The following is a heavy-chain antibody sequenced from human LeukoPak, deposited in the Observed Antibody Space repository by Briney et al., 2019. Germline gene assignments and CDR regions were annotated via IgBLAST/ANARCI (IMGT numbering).Heavy chain of an antibody. J-gene: IGHJ4*02. V-gene: IGHV3-49*04. CDR3: TRDNGSGSYS. CDR1: GFTFGDYA. Sequence: GGSLRLSWTASGFTFGDYAMSWVRQAPGKGLEWVGFIRSKAYGGTTEYAASVKGRFTISRDDSKIIAYLQMNSLKTEDTAVYYCTRDNGSGSYSGGQGTLVTVSS. D-gene: IGHD3-10*01. CDR2: IRSKAYGGTT.